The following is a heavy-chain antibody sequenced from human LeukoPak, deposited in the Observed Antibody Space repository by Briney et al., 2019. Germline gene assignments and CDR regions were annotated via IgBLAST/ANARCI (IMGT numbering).Heavy chain of an antibody. J-gene: IGHJ3*02. V-gene: IGHV3-48*03. D-gene: IGHD2-2*01. Sequence: SVKGRFTISRGNAKNSLYLQMNSLRAEDTAVYYCVRGGYCSTTTCYYFSAFDIWGQGTMVTVSS. CDR3: VRGGYCSTTTCYYFSAFDI.